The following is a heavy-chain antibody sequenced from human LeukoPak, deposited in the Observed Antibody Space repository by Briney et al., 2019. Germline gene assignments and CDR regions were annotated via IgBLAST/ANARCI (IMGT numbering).Heavy chain of an antibody. J-gene: IGHJ4*02. CDR1: GGSFSGYY. Sequence: SETLSLTCAVYGGSFSGYYWSWIRQPPGKGLEWIGEINHSGSTNYNPSLKSRVTISVDTSKNQFSLRLSSVTAADTAVYYCARAFPMVRGVRLGYFDYWGQGTLVTVSS. D-gene: IGHD3-10*01. CDR2: INHSGST. V-gene: IGHV4-34*01. CDR3: ARAFPMVRGVRLGYFDY.